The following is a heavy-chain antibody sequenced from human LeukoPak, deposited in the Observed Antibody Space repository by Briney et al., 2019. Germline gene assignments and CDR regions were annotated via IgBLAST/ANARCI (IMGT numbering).Heavy chain of an antibody. CDR3: ARESGGHSDIAAATSDIDY. V-gene: IGHV4-39*07. Sequence: SETLSLTCTVSGGSISSSSYYWGWIRQPPGKGLEWIGSIYYSGSTYYNPSLKSRVTISVDTSKNQFSLKLSSVTAADTAVYYCARESGGHSDIAAATSDIDYWGQGTLVTVSS. CDR1: GGSISSSSYY. J-gene: IGHJ4*02. CDR2: IYYSGST. D-gene: IGHD6-13*01.